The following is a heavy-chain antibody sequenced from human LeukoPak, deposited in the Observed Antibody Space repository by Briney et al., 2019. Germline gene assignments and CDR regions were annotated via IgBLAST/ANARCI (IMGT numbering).Heavy chain of an antibody. D-gene: IGHD6-19*01. J-gene: IGHJ4*02. V-gene: IGHV3-21*01. CDR2: ISSSSSYI. CDR1: GFTFSSYS. Sequence: SGGSLRLSCAASGFTFSSYSMNWVRQAPGKGLEWVSSISSSSSYIYYADSVKGRFTISRDNAKNSLYLQMNSLRAEDTAVYYCARDNLAAFDYWGQGTLVTVSS. CDR3: ARDNLAAFDY.